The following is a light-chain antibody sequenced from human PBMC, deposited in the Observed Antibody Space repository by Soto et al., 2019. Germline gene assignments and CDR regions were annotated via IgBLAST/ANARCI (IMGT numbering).Light chain of an antibody. CDR1: QSLVHSDGSTY. J-gene: IGKJ2*01. V-gene: IGKV2-30*02. Sequence: DVVLTQSPLSLPVTLGQPASISCRSSQSLVHSDGSTYLSWFHQRLGQSPRRLIYKVSNRDSGVPDRFSGSGSGTDFTLKISRVEAEDVGVYYCMQGTHWPPYTFGQGTKVEIK. CDR3: MQGTHWPPYT. CDR2: KVS.